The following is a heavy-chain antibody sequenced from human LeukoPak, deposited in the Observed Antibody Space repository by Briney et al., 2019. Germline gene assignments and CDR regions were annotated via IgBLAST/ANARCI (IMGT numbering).Heavy chain of an antibody. Sequence: PGGSLRLSCAASGFTFSSYEMNWVRQAPGKGLEWVSYISSSGSTIYYADSVKGRFTISRDNAKNSLYLQMNSLRAEDTAVYYCARAGIAVAGQYYYYYMDVWGKGTTVTISS. CDR3: ARAGIAVAGQYYYYYMDV. CDR2: ISSSGSTI. CDR1: GFTFSSYE. D-gene: IGHD6-19*01. J-gene: IGHJ6*03. V-gene: IGHV3-48*03.